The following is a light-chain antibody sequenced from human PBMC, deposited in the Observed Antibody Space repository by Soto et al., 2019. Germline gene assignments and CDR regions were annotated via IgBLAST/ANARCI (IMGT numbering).Light chain of an antibody. CDR2: NVY. CDR3: SAYTVSRTHV. CDR1: SRDVGAYNF. Sequence: QSALSQPASVSGSPGHSITISCTGTSRDVGAYNFVSWHQQHPGKAPKLMIYNVYDRPSGISYRFSGSKSGNTASLTISGLQGEDGADYYCSAYTVSRTHVFGTGTKVTVL. V-gene: IGLV2-14*03. J-gene: IGLJ1*01.